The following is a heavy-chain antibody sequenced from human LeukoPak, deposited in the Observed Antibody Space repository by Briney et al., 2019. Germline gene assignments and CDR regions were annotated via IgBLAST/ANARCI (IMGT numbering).Heavy chain of an antibody. CDR3: ARDHCGGDCSYFDY. J-gene: IGHJ4*02. D-gene: IGHD2-21*02. V-gene: IGHV3-30*03. Sequence: PGGSLRLSCAASGFTFSSYGMHWVRQAPGKGLEWVAVISYDGSNKYYADSVKGRFTISRDNSKDTLYLQMNSLRAEDTAVYYCARDHCGGDCSYFDYWGQGTLVTVSS. CDR1: GFTFSSYG. CDR2: ISYDGSNK.